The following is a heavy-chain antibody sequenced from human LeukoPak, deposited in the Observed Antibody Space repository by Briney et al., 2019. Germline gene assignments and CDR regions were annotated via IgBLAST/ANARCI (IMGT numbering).Heavy chain of an antibody. D-gene: IGHD2-2*02. CDR3: ASLGCSSTSCYNY. Sequence: SGGSLRLSCAASGFTFSSYWMSWVRQAPGKGLEWVSYISSGSSTMYYADSVKGRFTISRDNAKNSLYLQMNSLRAEDTAVYYCASLGCSSTSCYNYWGQGTLVTVSS. V-gene: IGHV3-48*01. CDR2: ISSGSSTM. CDR1: GFTFSSYW. J-gene: IGHJ4*02.